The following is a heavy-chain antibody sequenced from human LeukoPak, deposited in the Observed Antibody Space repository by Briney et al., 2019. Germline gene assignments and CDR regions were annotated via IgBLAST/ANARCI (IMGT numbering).Heavy chain of an antibody. J-gene: IGHJ4*02. Sequence: GGSLRLSCAASRFTFSNYAMNWVRQAPGKGLEWVSCINTGGETTFYGSPVKGRFTVSRDNSKRTVFLQMHSLGADDTAQYYCAKGIGSDCYSAIDSWGQGSLVTVSA. CDR2: INTGGETT. D-gene: IGHD2-21*02. V-gene: IGHV3-23*01. CDR3: AKGIGSDCYSAIDS. CDR1: RFTFSNYA.